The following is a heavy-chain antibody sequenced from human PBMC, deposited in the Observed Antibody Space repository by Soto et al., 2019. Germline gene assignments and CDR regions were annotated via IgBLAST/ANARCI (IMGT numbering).Heavy chain of an antibody. J-gene: IGHJ6*02. CDR2: ISAYNGNT. CDR3: ARVLGYCISTSCPYYYYCGMDV. D-gene: IGHD2-2*01. CDR1: GYTFTSYG. Sequence: QVQLVQSGAEVKKPGASVKVSCKASGYTFTSYGISWVRQAPGQGLEWMGWISAYNGNTNYAQKLQGRVTMTTDTSTSTAYMELRSLRSDDTAVYYCARVLGYCISTSCPYYYYCGMDVWGQGTTVTVSS. V-gene: IGHV1-18*01.